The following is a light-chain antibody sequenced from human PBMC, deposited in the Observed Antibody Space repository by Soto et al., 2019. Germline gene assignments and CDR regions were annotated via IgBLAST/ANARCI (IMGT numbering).Light chain of an antibody. CDR1: SSDVGGYNS. J-gene: IGLJ3*02. CDR2: EVT. Sequence: QSVLTQPPSASGSPGQSVTISCTGTSSDVGGYNSVSWYQQHPGKAPKLIIYEVTKRPSGVPDRFSGSKSGTAASLTVSGLQAEDEADYYSSSHAGIINVVFGGGTKLTVL. V-gene: IGLV2-8*01. CDR3: SSHAGIINVV.